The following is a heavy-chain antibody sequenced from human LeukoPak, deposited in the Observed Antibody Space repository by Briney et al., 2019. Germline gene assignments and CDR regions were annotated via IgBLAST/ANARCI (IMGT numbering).Heavy chain of an antibody. Sequence: SETLSLTCTASGGSISSYYWSWIRQPPGKGLEWIGYIYYSGSTNYNPSLKSRVTISVDTSKNQFSLKLSSVTAADTAVYYCARIAAAGKVGGFDPWGQGTLVTVSS. CDR2: IYYSGST. CDR1: GGSISSYY. D-gene: IGHD6-13*01. V-gene: IGHV4-59*01. J-gene: IGHJ5*02. CDR3: ARIAAAGKVGGFDP.